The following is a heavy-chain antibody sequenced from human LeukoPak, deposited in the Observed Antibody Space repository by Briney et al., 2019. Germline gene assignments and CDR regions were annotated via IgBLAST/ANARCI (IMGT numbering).Heavy chain of an antibody. V-gene: IGHV1-2*02. CDR1: GYTFTGYY. Sequence: ASVKVSCKASGYTFTGYYMHWARQAPGQGLEWMGWINPNSGGTNYAQKFQGRVTMTRDTSISTAYMELSRLRSDDTAVYYCAINTIVVVITSPFDYWGQGTLVTVSS. J-gene: IGHJ4*02. CDR3: AINTIVVVITSPFDY. D-gene: IGHD3-22*01. CDR2: INPNSGGT.